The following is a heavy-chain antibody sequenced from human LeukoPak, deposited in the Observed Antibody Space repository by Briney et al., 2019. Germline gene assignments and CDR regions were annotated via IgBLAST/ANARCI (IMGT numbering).Heavy chain of an antibody. CDR1: GFSFSDAW. V-gene: IGHV3-66*01. CDR3: ARAPSNAHFDY. Sequence: GGSLRLSCAASGFSFSDAWMSWVRQIPGKGLEWVSLIYSGGSTYYADSVKGRFTISRDNSNNTVYLQMNSLRAEDTAVYYCARAPSNAHFDYWGQGTLVTVSS. D-gene: IGHD2-2*01. CDR2: IYSGGST. J-gene: IGHJ4*02.